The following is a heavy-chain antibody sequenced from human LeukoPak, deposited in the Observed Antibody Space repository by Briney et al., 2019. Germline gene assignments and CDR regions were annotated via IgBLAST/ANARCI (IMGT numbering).Heavy chain of an antibody. J-gene: IGHJ6*03. Sequence: PSETLSLTCAVSGYSISSGYYWGWIRQPPGKGLEWIGSIYHSGSTYYNPSLKSRVTISVDTSKNQFSLKLSSVTAADTAVYYCARASGGVANEFFAIDYYYYYMDVWGKGTTVTVSS. D-gene: IGHD3-16*01. CDR3: ARASGGVANEFFAIDYYYYYMDV. CDR2: IYHSGST. CDR1: GYSISSGYY. V-gene: IGHV4-38-2*01.